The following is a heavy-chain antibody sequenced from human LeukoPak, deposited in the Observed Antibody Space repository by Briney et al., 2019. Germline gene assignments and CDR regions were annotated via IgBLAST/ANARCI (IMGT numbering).Heavy chain of an antibody. CDR3: ARDSHYYYYGMDV. CDR1: GYTFTGYY. Sequence: ASVKVSCKASGYTFTGYYMHWVRQAPGQGLEWMGWINPNSGGTNYAQKFQGRVTVTRDTSISTAYMELSRLRSDDTAVYYCARDSHYYYYGMDVWGQGTTVTVSS. J-gene: IGHJ6*02. V-gene: IGHV1-2*02. CDR2: INPNSGGT.